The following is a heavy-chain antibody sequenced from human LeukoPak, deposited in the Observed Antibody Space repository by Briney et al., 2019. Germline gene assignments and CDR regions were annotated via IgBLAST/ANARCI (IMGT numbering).Heavy chain of an antibody. D-gene: IGHD6-19*01. CDR2: ISSSSTYI. CDR3: ARSSGWYAS. Sequence: PGGSLRLSCVASGFTFSDYSMNWVRQAPGEGLEWVSSISSSSTYISYTESVKGRFTISRDNAKTSLYLQMNSLRAEDTAVYYCARSSGWYASWGQGTLVTVSS. J-gene: IGHJ5*01. V-gene: IGHV3-21*06. CDR1: GFTFSDYS.